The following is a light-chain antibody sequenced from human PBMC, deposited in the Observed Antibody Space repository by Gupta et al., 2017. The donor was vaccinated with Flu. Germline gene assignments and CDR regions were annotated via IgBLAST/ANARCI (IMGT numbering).Light chain of an antibody. CDR1: QSIDSY. J-gene: IGKJ3*01. Sequence: DLQMTQAPSFLSAFVGDRGTITCRASQSIDSYLNLYQEKPGRAPILLIDGASTLQSGAPSRFSGSGSGTDFTLTISRLQPEDFATYYCQQSLRTLSFGPGTKVDLK. CDR3: QQSLRTLS. V-gene: IGKV1-39*01. CDR2: GAS.